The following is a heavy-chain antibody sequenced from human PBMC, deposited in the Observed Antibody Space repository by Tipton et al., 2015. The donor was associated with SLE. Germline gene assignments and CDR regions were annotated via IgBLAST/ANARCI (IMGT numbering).Heavy chain of an antibody. D-gene: IGHD1-14*01. Sequence: TLSLTCTVSGYSISSGYFWGWVRQPPGRGLEWIGSIYYSGSTNYNPSLKSRVTISVDTSKNQFSLKLSSVTAADTAVYYCARDLRSGGYYYYYYMDVWGKGTTVTVSS. J-gene: IGHJ6*03. V-gene: IGHV4-38-2*02. CDR3: ARDLRSGGYYYYYYMDV. CDR2: IYYSGST. CDR1: GYSISSGYF.